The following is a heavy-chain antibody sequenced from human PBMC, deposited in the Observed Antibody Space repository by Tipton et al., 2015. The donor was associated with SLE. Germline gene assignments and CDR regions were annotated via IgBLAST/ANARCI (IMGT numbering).Heavy chain of an antibody. J-gene: IGHJ6*02. CDR2: ISSYSDNT. Sequence: TLSLTCTVSGGSITSASFYWGWIRQHPGKGLEWIGSISSYSDNTYISPSLKSRVTISVDPSKNHFSLSLTSVTAADTAMYYCARVVYAEDYYNIDVWGQGTTVAVSS. D-gene: IGHD2-8*01. CDR3: ARVVYAEDYYNIDV. CDR1: GGSITSASFY. V-gene: IGHV4-39*07.